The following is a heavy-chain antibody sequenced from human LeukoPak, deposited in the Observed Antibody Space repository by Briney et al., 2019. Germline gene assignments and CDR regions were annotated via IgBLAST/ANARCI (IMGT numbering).Heavy chain of an antibody. CDR3: ARSRSGSYFDY. CDR2: TSSSTTTTI. CDR1: GFTFSTYA. Sequence: PGGSLRLSCAASGFTFSTYAVNWVRQAPGKGLEWVSYTSSSTTTTIYYADSVKGRFTISRDNAKNSLYLQINSLRAEDTAVFYCARSRSGSYFDYWGQGTLVTVSS. D-gene: IGHD1-26*01. J-gene: IGHJ4*02. V-gene: IGHV3-48*01.